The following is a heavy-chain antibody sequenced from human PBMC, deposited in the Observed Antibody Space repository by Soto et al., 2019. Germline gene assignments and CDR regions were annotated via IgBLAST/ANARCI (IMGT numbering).Heavy chain of an antibody. CDR3: AKDPSGVGVLGFDY. CDR1: GFTFSSYA. J-gene: IGHJ4*02. CDR2: ISGSGGST. D-gene: IGHD2-2*01. Sequence: GGSLRLSCAASGFTFSSYAMSWVRQAPGKGLEWVSAISGSGGSTYYADSVKGRFTISRDNSKNTLYLQMNSPRAEDTAVYYCAKDPSGVGVLGFDYWGPGTVDPVSS. V-gene: IGHV3-23*01.